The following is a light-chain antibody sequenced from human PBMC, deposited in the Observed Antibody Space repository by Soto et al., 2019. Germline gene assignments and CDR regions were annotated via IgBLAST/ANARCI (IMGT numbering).Light chain of an antibody. CDR2: GAS. CDR3: QQYNNLPYS. Sequence: VLTQSPASLSLSPGERATLSCRASQSVDSYLVWYQQKPGQAPRLLIFGASSRATGIPARFSGSGSGTDFTLTINSLEPEDFALYYCQQYNNLPYSFGQGTKLEIK. CDR1: QSVDSY. J-gene: IGKJ2*03. V-gene: IGKV3-11*01.